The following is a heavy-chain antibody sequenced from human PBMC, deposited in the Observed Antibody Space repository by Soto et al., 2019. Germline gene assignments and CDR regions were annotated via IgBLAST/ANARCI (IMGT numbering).Heavy chain of an antibody. CDR3: ARDRVVLMVYPGYYHGLDV. D-gene: IGHD2-8*01. V-gene: IGHV1-3*01. CDR2: INAGNGNT. CDR1: GYTFTSYA. J-gene: IGHJ6*02. Sequence: ASVKVSCKASGYTFTSYAMHWVRQAPGQRLEWMGWINAGNGNTKYSQKFQGRVTITRDTSASTAYMELSSLRSEDTAVYYCARDRVVLMVYPGYYHGLDVWGQGTTVTVSS.